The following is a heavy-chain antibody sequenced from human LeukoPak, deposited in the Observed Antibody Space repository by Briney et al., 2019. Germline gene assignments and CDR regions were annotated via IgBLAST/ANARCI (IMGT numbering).Heavy chain of an antibody. CDR3: ARAGRMTTVTGSNWYFDL. D-gene: IGHD4-17*01. J-gene: IGHJ2*01. Sequence: ASVKVSCKASGYTFTSYAMHWVRQAPGQRLEWMGWINAGNGNTKYSQKFQGRVTITADESTSTAYMELSSLRSEDTAVYYCARAGRMTTVTGSNWYFDLWGRGTLVTVSS. CDR2: INAGNGNT. CDR1: GYTFTSYA. V-gene: IGHV1-3*01.